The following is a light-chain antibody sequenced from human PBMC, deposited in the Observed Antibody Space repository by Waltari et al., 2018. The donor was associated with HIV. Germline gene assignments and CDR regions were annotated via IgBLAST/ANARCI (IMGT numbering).Light chain of an antibody. J-gene: IGLJ1*01. CDR1: TSNIGKNY. CDR3: GTWDSSLSAYV. Sequence: QSILTRPPSVSAAPGHNVTISCSGTTSNIGKNYVSWYQHLPGKPPKLLIFENDNRPSEIPDLFSGLKAGTSATLGIIGLQPGDEADYFCGTWDSSLSAYVFTTGTKVTV. CDR2: END. V-gene: IGLV1-51*02.